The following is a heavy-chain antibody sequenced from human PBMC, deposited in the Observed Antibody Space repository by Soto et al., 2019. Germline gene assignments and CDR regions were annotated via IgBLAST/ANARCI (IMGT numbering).Heavy chain of an antibody. CDR1: GFTFSDYY. CDR2: ISSSSSYT. CDR3: ARVVVPTHRADY. J-gene: IGHJ4*02. V-gene: IGHV3-11*05. Sequence: QVQLVESGGGLVKPGGSLRLSCAASGFTFSDYYMSWIRQAPGKGLEWVSYISSSSSYTNYADSVKGRFTISRDNAKNSLYLQMNSLRAEDTAVYYCARVVVPTHRADYWGQGTLVTVSS. D-gene: IGHD2-2*01.